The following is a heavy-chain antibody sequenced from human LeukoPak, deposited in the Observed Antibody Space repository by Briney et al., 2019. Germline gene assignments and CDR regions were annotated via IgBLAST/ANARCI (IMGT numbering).Heavy chain of an antibody. Sequence: PSETLSLTCAVYGGSFSGYYGSWIRQPPGKGLEWMGEINHSGSTNYNPSLKSRVPISVDTSKNQFSLKLSSVTAADTAVYYCARGPRKHYYDSSGYSWGQGTLVTVSS. J-gene: IGHJ5*02. D-gene: IGHD3-22*01. CDR1: GGSFSGYY. CDR3: ARGPRKHYYDSSGYS. CDR2: INHSGST. V-gene: IGHV4-34*01.